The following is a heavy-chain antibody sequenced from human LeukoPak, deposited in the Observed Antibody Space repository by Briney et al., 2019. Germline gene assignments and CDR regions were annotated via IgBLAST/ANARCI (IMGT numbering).Heavy chain of an antibody. J-gene: IGHJ4*02. CDR1: GFTFSDYY. Sequence: PGGSLRLSCAASGFTFSDYYMSWIRQAPGKGLEWVSYISSSSSYTNYADSVKGRFTISRDNPKNSLYLQMNGLRAEDTAVYFCARGGYYNVFDYWGQGTLVTISS. V-gene: IGHV3-11*05. D-gene: IGHD3-9*01. CDR2: ISSSSSYT. CDR3: ARGGYYNVFDY.